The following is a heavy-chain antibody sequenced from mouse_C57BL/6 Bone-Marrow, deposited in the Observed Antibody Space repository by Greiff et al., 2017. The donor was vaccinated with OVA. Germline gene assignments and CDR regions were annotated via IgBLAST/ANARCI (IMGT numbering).Heavy chain of an antibody. Sequence: EVQLQESGPGLVKPSQSLSLTCSVTGYSITSGYYWNWIRQFPGNKLEWMGYISYDGSNNYNPSLKNRISITRDTSKNQFFLKLNSVPTEDTATYYCARVYYCKDFDVWGTGTTVTVSS. J-gene: IGHJ1*03. CDR3: ARVYYCKDFDV. CDR1: GYSITSGYY. V-gene: IGHV3-6*01. CDR2: ISYDGSN. D-gene: IGHD1-1*01.